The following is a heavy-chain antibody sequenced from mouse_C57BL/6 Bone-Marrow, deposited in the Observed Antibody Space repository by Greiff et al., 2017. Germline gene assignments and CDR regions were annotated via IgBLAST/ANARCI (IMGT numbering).Heavy chain of an antibody. CDR1: GFTFSSYA. J-gene: IGHJ4*01. CDR2: ISSGGDYI. Sequence: EVMLVESGEGLVKPGGSLKLSCAASGFTFSSYAMSWVRQTPEKRLEWVAYISSGGDYIYYADTVKGRFTISRDNARNTLYLQMSSLKSEDTAMYYCTREIYYYGSSYDYYAMDYWGQGTSVTVSS. D-gene: IGHD1-1*01. V-gene: IGHV5-9-1*02. CDR3: TREIYYYGSSYDYYAMDY.